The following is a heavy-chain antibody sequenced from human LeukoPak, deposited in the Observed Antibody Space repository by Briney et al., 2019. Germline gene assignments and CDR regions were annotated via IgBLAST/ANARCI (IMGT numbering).Heavy chain of an antibody. Sequence: GGSLRLSCAASGFTFSSYSMHWVRQAPGKGLEWVSPISSSSSYTYYADSVKGRFTISRDNAKNSLYLQMNSLRAEDTAVYYCSRHYPRPLRYFDWSHTVMDVWGQGTTVTVSS. D-gene: IGHD3-9*01. V-gene: IGHV3-21*01. CDR1: GFTFSSYS. CDR2: ISSSSSYT. CDR3: SRHYPRPLRYFDWSHTVMDV. J-gene: IGHJ6*02.